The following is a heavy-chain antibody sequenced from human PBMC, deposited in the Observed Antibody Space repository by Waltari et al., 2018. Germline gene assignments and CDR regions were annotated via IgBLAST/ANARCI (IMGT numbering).Heavy chain of an antibody. CDR1: GDSISSSSYY. V-gene: IGHV4-39*01. CDR3: VRHARTTSGGKHFDH. CDR2: MYYSGSN. Sequence: QLQLQESGPGLVKASETLSLTCTVSGDSISSSSYYWGWVRQPPGKGLEWIGNMYYSGSNCYNPSLKGRVTISGDTSKSQFSLKLSSVTAADTSMYYCVRHARTTSGGKHFDHWGQGMLVTVSP. D-gene: IGHD2-15*01. J-gene: IGHJ4*02.